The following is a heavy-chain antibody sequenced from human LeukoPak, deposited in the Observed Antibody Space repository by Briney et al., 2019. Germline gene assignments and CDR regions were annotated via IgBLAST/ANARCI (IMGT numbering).Heavy chain of an antibody. CDR3: ARVSIFGVVIANDY. D-gene: IGHD3-16*02. V-gene: IGHV3-21*01. CDR1: GSTFGGYT. CDR2: ITSGGDYM. Sequence: PGGSLRLSCAASGSTFGGYTMSWVRQAPGKGLQWVSTITSGGDYMYYADPVKGRFTISRDDSKNSLYLHMNSLRAEDTAVYYCARVSIFGVVIANDYWGQGTVVTVSS. J-gene: IGHJ4*02.